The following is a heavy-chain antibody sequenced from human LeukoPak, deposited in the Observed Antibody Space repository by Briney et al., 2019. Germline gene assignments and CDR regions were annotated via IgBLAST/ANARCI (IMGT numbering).Heavy chain of an antibody. CDR1: GFTFSSYS. V-gene: IGHV3-21*01. J-gene: IGHJ4*02. CDR2: ISSSSSYI. D-gene: IGHD6-6*01. CDR3: ARPCSSIAATSFDY. Sequence: GSLRLSCAASGFTFSSYSMNWVRQAPGKGLEWVSSISSSSSYIYYADSVKGRFTISRDNAKNSLYLQMNSLRAEDTAVCYCARPCSSIAATSFDYWGQGTLVTVSS.